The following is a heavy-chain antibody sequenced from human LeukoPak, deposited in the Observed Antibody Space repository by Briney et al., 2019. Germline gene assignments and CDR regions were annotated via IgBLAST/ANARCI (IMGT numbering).Heavy chain of an antibody. V-gene: IGHV4-34*01. CDR2: INHSGST. CDR3: ARGIHSSDWYSQGGWFDP. J-gene: IGHJ5*02. CDR1: GGSFSGYY. Sequence: PSETLSLTCAVYGGSFSGYYWSWIRQPPGKGLEWIGEINHSGSTNYNPSLKSRVTISVDTSKNQFSLKLSSVTAAGTAVYYCARGIHSSDWYSQGGWFDPWGQGTLVTVSS. D-gene: IGHD6-19*01.